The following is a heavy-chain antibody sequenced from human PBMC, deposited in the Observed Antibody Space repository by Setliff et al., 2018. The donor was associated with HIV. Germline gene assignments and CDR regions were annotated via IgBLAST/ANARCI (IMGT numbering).Heavy chain of an antibody. CDR1: GGSFRTSV. D-gene: IGHD3-10*01. CDR3: GAGQHSYSYLGYYYSGVDV. J-gene: IGHJ6*02. Sequence: GASVKVSCKASGGSFRTSVISWVRQAPGQGLEWVGGILPFLGMGDFAQKFQGRVTITADESTGIAYMELSSLRSDDTAIYYCGAGQHSYSYLGYYYSGVDVWGQGTTVTVSS. V-gene: IGHV1-69*10. CDR2: ILPFLGMG.